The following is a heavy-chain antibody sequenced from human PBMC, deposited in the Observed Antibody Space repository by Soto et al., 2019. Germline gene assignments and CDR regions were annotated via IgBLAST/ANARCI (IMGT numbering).Heavy chain of an antibody. J-gene: IGHJ3*02. D-gene: IGHD6-6*01. V-gene: IGHV3-30*18. CDR2: ISYDGSNK. Sequence: QVQLVESGGGVVQPGRSLRLSCAASGFTFSSYGMHWVRRAPGKGLEWVAVISYDGSNKYYADSVKGRFTISRDNSKNTLYLQMNRLRAGDTAVYYCAKAFPGSSSDAFDIWGQGTMVTVSS. CDR3: AKAFPGSSSDAFDI. CDR1: GFTFSSYG.